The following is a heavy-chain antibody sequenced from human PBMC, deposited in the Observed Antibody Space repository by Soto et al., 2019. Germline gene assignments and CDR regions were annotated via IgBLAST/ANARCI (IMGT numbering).Heavy chain of an antibody. J-gene: IGHJ6*02. V-gene: IGHV1-2*02. Sequence: ASVKFSCKASGYTFTGYYMHWVRQAPGQGLEWMGWINPNSGGTNYAQKFQGRVTMTRDTSISTAYMELSRLRSDDTAVYYCARLVKSYRYFDSPAHYYGMDVWSQGTTVTVSS. CDR2: INPNSGGT. D-gene: IGHD3-9*01. CDR1: GYTFTGYY. CDR3: ARLVKSYRYFDSPAHYYGMDV.